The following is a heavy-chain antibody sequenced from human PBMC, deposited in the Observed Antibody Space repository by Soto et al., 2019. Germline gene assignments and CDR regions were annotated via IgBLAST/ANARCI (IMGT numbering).Heavy chain of an antibody. Sequence: EVQLVESGGGLVQPGESLRLSCVGSGYTFSRNGMNWVRQAPGKGLEWISFISLNSDIIQYAGSVRGRFTVSRDDAKASLYLQMNSLRDEDSAVYYCARDWGVYDSYSKTYIPHLDSWGQGALVIVSS. D-gene: IGHD3-10*01. V-gene: IGHV3-48*02. CDR1: GYTFSRNG. CDR3: ARDWGVYDSYSKTYIPHLDS. J-gene: IGHJ4*02. CDR2: ISLNSDII.